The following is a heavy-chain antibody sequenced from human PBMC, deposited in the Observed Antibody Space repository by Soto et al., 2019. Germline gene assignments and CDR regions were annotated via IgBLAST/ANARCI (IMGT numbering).Heavy chain of an antibody. J-gene: IGHJ4*02. CDR2: ITFRGDNT. CDR1: GFTFSSYA. Sequence: EVQLLESGGGLVPPGGSLRLSCAASGFTFSSYAMSWVRQAPGKGLEWLAGITFRGDNTYYADSVKGRFTLSRDNSRNRLDLQMNSLKVEDTALYYGAKLGTMGVFDNWGQGTLLTVSS. V-gene: IGHV3-23*01. CDR3: AKLGTMGVFDN. D-gene: IGHD1-26*01.